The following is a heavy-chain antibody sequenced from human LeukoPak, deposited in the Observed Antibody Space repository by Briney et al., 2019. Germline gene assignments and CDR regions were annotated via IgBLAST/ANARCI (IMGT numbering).Heavy chain of an antibody. V-gene: IGHV4-30-2*01. D-gene: IGHD3-10*01. CDR2: IYHSGST. CDR1: GGSINSGAYY. Sequence: SETLSLTCTVSGGSINSGAYYWTWIRQHPGKGLEWIGYIYHSGSTYYNPSLKSRVTISVDRSKSQFSLKLSSVTAADTAVYYCARAVTMVRGVLDWFDPWGQGTLVTVSS. CDR3: ARAVTMVRGVLDWFDP. J-gene: IGHJ5*02.